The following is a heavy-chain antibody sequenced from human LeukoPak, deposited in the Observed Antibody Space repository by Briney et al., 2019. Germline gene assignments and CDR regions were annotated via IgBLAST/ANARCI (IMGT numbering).Heavy chain of an antibody. CDR3: ARDSCSSTSCYNYFDY. J-gene: IGHJ4*02. CDR1: GGTFSSYA. D-gene: IGHD2-2*02. Sequence: SVKVSCKASGGTFSSYAISWVRQAPGQGLEWMGGIIPIFGTANYAQKFQDRVTITADESTSTAYMELSSLRSEDTAVYYCARDSCSSTSCYNYFDYWGQGTLVTVSS. CDR2: IIPIFGTA. V-gene: IGHV1-69*13.